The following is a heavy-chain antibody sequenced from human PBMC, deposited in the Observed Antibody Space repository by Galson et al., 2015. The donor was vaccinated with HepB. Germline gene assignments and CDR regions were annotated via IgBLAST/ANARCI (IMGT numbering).Heavy chain of an antibody. V-gene: IGHV3-30-3*01. Sequence: SLRLSCAASGFSFSRYIMHWVRQAPGKGLEWVAVISHDGSNKYYADSVRGRFTISRDNSNNMMYLQMNSLRPEDTAVFYCARDRLITGIQLGRLDYNYGMDVWGQGTTVTVSS. J-gene: IGHJ6*02. CDR1: GFSFSRYI. CDR3: ARDRLITGIQLGRLDYNYGMDV. CDR2: ISHDGSNK. D-gene: IGHD5-18*01.